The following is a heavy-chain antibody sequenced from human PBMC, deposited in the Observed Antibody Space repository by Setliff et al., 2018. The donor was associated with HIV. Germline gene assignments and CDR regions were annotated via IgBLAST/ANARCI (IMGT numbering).Heavy chain of an antibody. Sequence: KTSETLSLTCTVSDSGTYYRSWIRQPAGKGLEWIGRVSSRGDTNYNPSLKSRVTMSVDTSKNQFSLKLTSVTASDTAVYYCARAAAGNTGPFDLWGQGSPVTVSS. CDR1: DSGTYY. CDR2: VSSRGDT. CDR3: ARAAAGNTGPFDL. J-gene: IGHJ4*02. V-gene: IGHV4-4*07. D-gene: IGHD4-17*01.